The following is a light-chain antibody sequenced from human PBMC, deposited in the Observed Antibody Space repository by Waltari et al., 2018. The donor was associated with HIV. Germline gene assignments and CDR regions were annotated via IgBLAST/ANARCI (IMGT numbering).Light chain of an antibody. CDR2: DVG. J-gene: IGLJ1*01. CDR3: CSYAGNFFV. V-gene: IGLV2-11*01. Sequence: QSALTQPRSVSGSPGQSVTISCIGTSSDVGGYDFVSWYQQHPGKAPKLMIYDVGKRPSGGPARFSGSKSGNTASLPISGLQAEDEADYFCCSYAGNFFVFGTGTQVSVL. CDR1: SSDVGGYDF.